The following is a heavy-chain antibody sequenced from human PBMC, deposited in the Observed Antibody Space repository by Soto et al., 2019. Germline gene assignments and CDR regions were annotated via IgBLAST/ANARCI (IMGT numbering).Heavy chain of an antibody. Sequence: SETLSLTCTVSGDSVSSGRDYWSWIRQPPGKGLEWIGYLSYTGSTNYNPSLKSRVTMSVDTSKNQFSLKLSSVTAADSAVYYCARTGHVGYYPYLGQGSLVAVSS. CDR3: ARTGHVGYYPY. CDR1: GDSVSSGRDY. CDR2: LSYTGST. V-gene: IGHV4-61*01. D-gene: IGHD3-3*01. J-gene: IGHJ4*02.